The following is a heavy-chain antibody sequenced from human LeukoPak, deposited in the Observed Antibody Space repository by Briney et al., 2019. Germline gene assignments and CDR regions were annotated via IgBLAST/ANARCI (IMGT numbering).Heavy chain of an antibody. J-gene: IGHJ4*02. D-gene: IGHD5-12*01. CDR1: GFTFSSYG. CDR2: ISGGSTYT. V-gene: IGHV3-21*01. Sequence: PGGSLRLSCAASGFTFSSYGMYWVRQAPGKGLEWVSSISGGSTYTFYANSVMGRFTISRDNAKNSLFLHMSSLRAEDTAVYYCARVRDLYRDYWGQGILVTVSS. CDR3: ARVRDLYRDY.